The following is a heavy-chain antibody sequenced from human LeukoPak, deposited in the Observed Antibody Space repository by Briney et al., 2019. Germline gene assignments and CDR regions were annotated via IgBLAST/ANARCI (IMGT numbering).Heavy chain of an antibody. CDR2: IYSGGST. D-gene: IGHD3-22*01. V-gene: IGHV3-53*01. Sequence: GGSLRLSCAASGFTVSSNYMSWVRQAPGKGLEWVSVIYSGGSTYYADSVKGRFTISRDNSKNTLYLQMNSLRAEDTAVYYCASDLGYYDSSGYYYSHFQHWGQGTLVTVSS. CDR3: ASDLGYYDSSGYYYSHFQH. CDR1: GFTVSSNY. J-gene: IGHJ1*01.